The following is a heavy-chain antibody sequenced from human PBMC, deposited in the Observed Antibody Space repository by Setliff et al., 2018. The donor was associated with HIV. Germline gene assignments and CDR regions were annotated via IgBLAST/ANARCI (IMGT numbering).Heavy chain of an antibody. Sequence: SETLSLTCSVSGGSVSSGSYYWGWIRQPPGKGLEWIGTLYFTGSTYYNPSLKSRVTISVDTSKNQFSLKLSSVTAADTAVYYCAAGLYYYDSTGYPLTFDYWGQGALVTV. J-gene: IGHJ4*02. D-gene: IGHD3-22*01. CDR1: GGSVSSGSYY. CDR2: LYFTGST. CDR3: AAGLYYYDSTGYPLTFDY. V-gene: IGHV4-39*01.